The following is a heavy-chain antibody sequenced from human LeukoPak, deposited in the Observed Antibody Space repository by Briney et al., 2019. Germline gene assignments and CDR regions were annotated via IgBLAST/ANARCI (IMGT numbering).Heavy chain of an antibody. CDR1: GGTFSSYA. CDR3: ARSLYYYDSSGYDAFDI. Sequence: GASVKVSCKASGGTFSSYAISWVRQATGQGLEWMGWMNPNSGNTGYAQKFQGRVTMTRNTSISTAYMELSSLRSEDTAVYYCARSLYYYDSSGYDAFDIWGQGTMVTVSS. CDR2: MNPNSGNT. D-gene: IGHD3-22*01. V-gene: IGHV1-8*02. J-gene: IGHJ3*02.